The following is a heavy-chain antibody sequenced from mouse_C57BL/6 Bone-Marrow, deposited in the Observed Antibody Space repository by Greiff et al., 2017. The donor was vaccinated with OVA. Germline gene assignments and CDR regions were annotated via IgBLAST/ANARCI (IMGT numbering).Heavy chain of an antibody. CDR3: ATLPRPYYFDY. V-gene: IGHV5-4*03. CDR1: GFTFSSYA. CDR2: ISDGGSYT. J-gene: IGHJ2*01. Sequence: EVKLMESGGGLVKPGGSLKLSCAASGFTFSSYAMSWVRQTPETRLEWVATISDGGSYTYYPDNVKGRFTISRDNAKNNLYQQMSHLKSDDTAMYYCATLPRPYYFDYWGQGTTLTVSS.